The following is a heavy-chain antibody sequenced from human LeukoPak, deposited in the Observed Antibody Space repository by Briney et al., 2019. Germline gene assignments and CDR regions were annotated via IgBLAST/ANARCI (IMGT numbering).Heavy chain of an antibody. CDR2: MKPNSGNT. D-gene: IGHD3-10*01. J-gene: IGHJ4*02. CDR1: GYTLTSYD. Sequence: ASVKVSCKASGYTLTSYDINWVRQATGQGLEWMGWMKPNSGNTGYAQKFQGRVTMTRNTSIGTAYMELSSLRSEDTAVYYCARGPSYYRNYSDYWGQGTLVTVSS. CDR3: ARGPSYYRNYSDY. V-gene: IGHV1-8*01.